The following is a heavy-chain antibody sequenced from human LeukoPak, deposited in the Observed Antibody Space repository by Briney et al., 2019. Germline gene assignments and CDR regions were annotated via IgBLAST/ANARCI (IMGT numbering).Heavy chain of an antibody. CDR1: GGSISSYY. CDR3: ARHGFVAAAGIDY. CDR2: IYYSGST. J-gene: IGHJ4*02. D-gene: IGHD6-13*01. V-gene: IGHV4-59*08. Sequence: SETLSLTYTVSGGSISSYYWSWIRQPPGKGLEWIGYIYYSGSTNYNPSLKSRVTISVDTSKNQFSLKLSSVTAADTAVYYCARHGFVAAAGIDYWGQGTLVTVSS.